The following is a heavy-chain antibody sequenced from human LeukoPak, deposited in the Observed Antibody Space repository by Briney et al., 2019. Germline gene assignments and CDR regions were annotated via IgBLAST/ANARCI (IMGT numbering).Heavy chain of an antibody. D-gene: IGHD2-15*01. CDR3: AKDLGYCSGGRCDDF. CDR1: GGPISSSNW. CDR2: IYHSGST. V-gene: IGHV4-4*02. J-gene: IGHJ4*02. Sequence: PSETLSLTCAVSGGPISSSNWWSWVRQPPGKGLEWIGEIYHSGSTNYYPSLKSRVTILLDKSKNQFSLKLSSVTAADTAVYYCAKDLGYCSGGRCDDFWGQGTLVTVSS.